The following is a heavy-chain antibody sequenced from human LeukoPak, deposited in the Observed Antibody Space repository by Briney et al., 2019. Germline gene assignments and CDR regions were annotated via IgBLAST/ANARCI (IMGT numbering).Heavy chain of an antibody. CDR3: SRLLTGYNSGWFPFGY. CDR1: GYSFSSYC. CDR2: IYPDASDT. J-gene: IGHJ4*02. Sequence: GESLKISCKGSGYSFSSYCIGGVRQMPGKSLEWRGIIYPDASDTRYSPSFQGQVIISADKSISTAYLQCSHLKASDTARDCSSRLLTGYNSGWFPFGYWGQGTLVTVSS. V-gene: IGHV5-51*01. D-gene: IGHD6-19*01.